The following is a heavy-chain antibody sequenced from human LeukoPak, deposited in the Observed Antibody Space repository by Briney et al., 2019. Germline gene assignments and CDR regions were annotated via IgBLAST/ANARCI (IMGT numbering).Heavy chain of an antibody. J-gene: IGHJ4*02. D-gene: IGHD4/OR15-4a*01. Sequence: PGGSLRRSCTASGFTFSRYGMHWVRQAPGNGPEWVAVIWSDGSNQKYADSVKGRFTISGDNSKNTLYLQMNSLRAEDTAVYYCATDQGASPFDYWGQGTLVTVSS. V-gene: IGHV3-33*01. CDR1: GFTFSRYG. CDR2: IWSDGSNQ. CDR3: ATDQGASPFDY.